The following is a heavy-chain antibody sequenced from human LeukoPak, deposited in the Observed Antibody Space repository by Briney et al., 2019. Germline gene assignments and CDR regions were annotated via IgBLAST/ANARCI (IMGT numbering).Heavy chain of an antibody. CDR3: ARDSLYSSSWYDWFDP. Sequence: ASVKVSCKASGYTFTSYYMHWVRQAPGQGLEWMGWISAYNGNTNYAQKLQGRVTMTTDTSTSTAYMELRSLRSDDTAVYYCARDSLYSSSWYDWFDPWGQGTLVTVSS. J-gene: IGHJ5*02. CDR1: GYTFTSYY. CDR2: ISAYNGNT. D-gene: IGHD6-13*01. V-gene: IGHV1-18*04.